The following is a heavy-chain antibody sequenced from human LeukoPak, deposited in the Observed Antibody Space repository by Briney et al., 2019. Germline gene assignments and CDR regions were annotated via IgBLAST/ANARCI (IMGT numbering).Heavy chain of an antibody. D-gene: IGHD2-15*01. Sequence: SVKVSCKASGGTFSSYAISWVRQAPGQGLEWMGRIIPILGIANYAQKFQGRVAITADKSTSTAYMELSSLRSEDTAVYYCARLGYCSGGSCYSGANWGQGTLVTVSS. CDR2: IIPILGIA. CDR1: GGTFSSYA. V-gene: IGHV1-69*04. CDR3: ARLGYCSGGSCYSGAN. J-gene: IGHJ4*02.